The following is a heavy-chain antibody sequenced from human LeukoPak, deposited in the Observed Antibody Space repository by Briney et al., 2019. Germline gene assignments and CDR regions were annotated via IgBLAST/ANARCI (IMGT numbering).Heavy chain of an antibody. Sequence: GGSLRLSCAASGFTFSSYAMTWVRQAPGKGLEWVSAITGSGDSAYYSDSVKGRFTISRDQSKSTVYLQMNSLRAEDTAVYYCARGLSPYYYYYMDVWGKGTTVTVSS. CDR3: ARGLSPYYYYYMDV. J-gene: IGHJ6*03. V-gene: IGHV3-23*01. CDR1: GFTFSSYA. CDR2: ITGSGDSA.